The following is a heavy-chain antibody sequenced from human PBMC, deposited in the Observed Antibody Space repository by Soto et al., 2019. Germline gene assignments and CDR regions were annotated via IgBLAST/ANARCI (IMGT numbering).Heavy chain of an antibody. Sequence: GGSLRLSCAASGFTFSSYGMHWVRQAPGKGLEWVAVISYDGSNKYYADSVKGRFTIPRDNSKNTLYLQMNSLRAEDTAVYYCAKDQLNYYDSSGYYQSYCGMDVWGQGTTVTVSS. D-gene: IGHD3-22*01. V-gene: IGHV3-30*18. J-gene: IGHJ6*02. CDR2: ISYDGSNK. CDR3: AKDQLNYYDSSGYYQSYCGMDV. CDR1: GFTFSSYG.